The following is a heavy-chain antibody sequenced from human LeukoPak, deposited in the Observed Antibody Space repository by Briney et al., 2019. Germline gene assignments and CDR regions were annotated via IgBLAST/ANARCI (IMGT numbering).Heavy chain of an antibody. V-gene: IGHV1-18*01. Sequence: ASVNVSCKASGYTFTSYGISWVRQAPGQGLEWMGWISAYNGNTNYAQKLQGRVTMTTDTSTSTAYMELRSLRSDDTAVYYCARVPMITFGGVIVMSYWGRGTLVTVSS. CDR1: GYTFTSYG. CDR3: ARVPMITFGGVIVMSY. J-gene: IGHJ4*02. D-gene: IGHD3-16*02. CDR2: ISAYNGNT.